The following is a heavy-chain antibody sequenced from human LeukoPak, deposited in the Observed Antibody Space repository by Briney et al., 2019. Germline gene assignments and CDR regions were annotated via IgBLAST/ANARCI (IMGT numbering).Heavy chain of an antibody. D-gene: IGHD4-17*01. CDR2: IIPIFGTA. CDR3: ARGGSTVTTIAALYFYGMDV. Sequence: ASVKVSCKASGGTFCIYAISSVRQAPGQGLEWMGGIIPIFGTANYAQKFQGRVTITADESTSTAYMELSSLRSEDTAVYYCARGGSTVTTIAALYFYGMDVWGHGITVTVSS. J-gene: IGHJ6*02. CDR1: GGTFCIYA. V-gene: IGHV1-69*13.